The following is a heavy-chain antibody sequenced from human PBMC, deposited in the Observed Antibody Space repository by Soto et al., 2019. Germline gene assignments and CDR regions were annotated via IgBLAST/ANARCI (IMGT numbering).Heavy chain of an antibody. CDR3: ARCWDGLDV. V-gene: IGHV4-59*02. J-gene: IGHJ6*02. CDR2: PYYDGSA. CDR1: GGSVTTDHY. D-gene: IGHD3-16*01. Sequence: QVQLQESGPGLVKPSETLSLTCTVSGGSVTTDHYWTWIRQPPGKVLEWIGYPYYDGSAYYNPTLKSRVTISVDTSKNQFSLKMSSVTAADTAMYYCARCWDGLDVWGQGTTVTVSS.